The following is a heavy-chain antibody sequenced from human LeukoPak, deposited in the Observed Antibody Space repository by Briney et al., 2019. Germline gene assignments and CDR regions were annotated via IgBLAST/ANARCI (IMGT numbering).Heavy chain of an antibody. CDR3: ARARGYYPEGFDY. Sequence: AGGSLRLSCTASGFTFNNYNLNWVRQAPGEGLKWVSSISSSSTYIYYADSVKGRCTISRDNAKNSLYLQMNSLRAEDTAVYYCARARGYYPEGFDYWGQGTLVTVSS. J-gene: IGHJ4*02. CDR2: ISSSSTYI. CDR1: GFTFNNYN. V-gene: IGHV3-21*01. D-gene: IGHD3-22*01.